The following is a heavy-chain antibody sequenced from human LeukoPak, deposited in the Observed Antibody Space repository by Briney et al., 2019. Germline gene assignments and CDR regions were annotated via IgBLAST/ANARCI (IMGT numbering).Heavy chain of an antibody. CDR2: IYCSGST. CDR1: GGSISSYY. V-gene: IGHV4-59*01. D-gene: IGHD3-10*01. Sequence: SETLSLTCTVSGGSISSYYWSWIRQPPGKGLEWIGYIYCSGSTNYNPSLKSRVTISVDTSKNQFSLKLSSVTATDTAVYYCAGGGTMVRGVITRFDYWGQGTLVTVSS. CDR3: AGGGTMVRGVITRFDY. J-gene: IGHJ4*02.